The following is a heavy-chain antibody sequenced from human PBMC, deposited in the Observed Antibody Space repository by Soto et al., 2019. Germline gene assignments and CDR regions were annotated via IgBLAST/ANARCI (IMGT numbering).Heavy chain of an antibody. D-gene: IGHD5-18*01. V-gene: IGHV3-9*01. CDR3: AKDIEDTAWDAFDI. CDR2: ISWNSGRI. CDR1: GFTFDDYA. J-gene: IGHJ3*02. Sequence: GGSLRLSCVASGFTFDDYAMHWVRQAPGKGLEWVSGISWNSGRIGYADSVKGRFTISRDNAKNSLYLQMNSLRAEDTALYYCAKDIEDTAWDAFDIWGQGTMVTVXS.